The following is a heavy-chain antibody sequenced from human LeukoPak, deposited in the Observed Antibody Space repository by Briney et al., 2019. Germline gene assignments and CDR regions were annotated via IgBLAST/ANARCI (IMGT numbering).Heavy chain of an antibody. D-gene: IGHD2-2*01. CDR3: AKGGSPAATDYYYYYYMDV. V-gene: IGHV3-23*01. CDR2: ISGSGGST. Sequence: GGSLRLSCAVSGFTFSSYAMNWVRQAPGKGLEWVSTISGSGGSTYYADSVKGRFTISRDNSKNTLYLQMNSLRAEDTAVYYCAKGGSPAATDYYYYYYMDVWGKGTTVTISS. CDR1: GFTFSSYA. J-gene: IGHJ6*03.